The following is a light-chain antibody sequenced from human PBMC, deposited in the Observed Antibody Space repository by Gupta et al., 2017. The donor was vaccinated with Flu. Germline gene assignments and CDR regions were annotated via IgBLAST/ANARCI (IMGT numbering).Light chain of an antibody. Sequence: EIVLTQSPATLSVSVGETVTIFCRASQSVNSNLAWYQQKPGQAPRLLISAASTRATGIPDRFSGSGSGTDFTLTISSLQSEDFALYYCQQYYPWPPERTLGGGTQVEI. V-gene: IGKV3-15*01. CDR2: AAS. J-gene: IGKJ4*02. CDR1: QSVNSN. CDR3: QQYYPWPPERT.